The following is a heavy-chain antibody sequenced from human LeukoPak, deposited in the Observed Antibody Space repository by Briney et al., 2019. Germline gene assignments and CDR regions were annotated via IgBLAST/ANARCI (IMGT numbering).Heavy chain of an antibody. Sequence: ASVKVSCKASGGTFSSYAISWVRQAPGQGLEWMGGIIPIFGTANYAQKFQGRVTITADESTSTAYMELSSLRSEDTAVYYCARPQGVGIAAAATGAFDIWGQGTMVTVSS. CDR3: ARPQGVGIAAAATGAFDI. V-gene: IGHV1-69*01. CDR1: GGTFSSYA. J-gene: IGHJ3*02. D-gene: IGHD6-13*01. CDR2: IIPIFGTA.